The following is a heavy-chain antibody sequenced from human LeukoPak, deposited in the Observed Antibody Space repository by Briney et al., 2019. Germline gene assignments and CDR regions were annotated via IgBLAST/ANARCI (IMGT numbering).Heavy chain of an antibody. J-gene: IGHJ1*01. CDR2: LSGST. V-gene: IGHV3-23*01. Sequence: GGSLRLSCAASGFTFSSYAMAWVRQAPGKGLEWVSALSGSTYYADSVKGRFTVSRDNSKKTLSLQMNSLRVEDTAVYYCAKGPSDCWSGYYWFFQHWGQGPLVAVSS. D-gene: IGHD3-3*01. CDR1: GFTFSSYA. CDR3: AKGPSDCWSGYYWFFQH.